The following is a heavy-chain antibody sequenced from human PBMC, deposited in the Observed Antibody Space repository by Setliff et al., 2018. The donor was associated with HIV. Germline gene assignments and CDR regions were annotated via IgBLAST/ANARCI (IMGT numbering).Heavy chain of an antibody. J-gene: IGHJ4*02. CDR2: FYYNGDS. Sequence: SETLSLTCTVSGDSVNDRSYFWGWIRQPPGKGLEWIATFYYNGDSRYNPSLKSRVTISVDTSKNQFSLKLTSVSAADTAIYFCAIPPLENTMTTATYSAHWGQGTLVTVSS. D-gene: IGHD4-17*01. V-gene: IGHV4-39*01. CDR1: GDSVNDRSYF. CDR3: AIPPLENTMTTATYSAH.